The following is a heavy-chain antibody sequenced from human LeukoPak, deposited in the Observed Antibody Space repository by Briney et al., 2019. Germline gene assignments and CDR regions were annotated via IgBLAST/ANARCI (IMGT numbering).Heavy chain of an antibody. V-gene: IGHV3-21*01. CDR1: GFTFSSYS. CDR3: ARVGWRPA. Sequence: PGGSLRLSCAASGFTFSSYSMNWVRQAPGKGLEWVSSISSSYIYYADSVKGRFTISRDNAKNSLYLQMNSLRAEDTAVYYCARVGWRPAWGQGTLVTVSS. D-gene: IGHD6-19*01. J-gene: IGHJ5*02. CDR2: ISSSYI.